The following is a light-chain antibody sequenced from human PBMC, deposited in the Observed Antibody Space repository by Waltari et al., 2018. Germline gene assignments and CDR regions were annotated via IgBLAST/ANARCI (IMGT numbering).Light chain of an antibody. CDR3: AAWDDSLRSPI. V-gene: IGLV1-47*01. Sequence: QSVLAQPPSASGTPGQRVTISCAGSSSNLGRHYLSWYQPLPGTAPTVLIYRNNERPSGVPDRFSGSKSGTSASLAISGLRSEDEADYYCAAWDDSLRSPIFGGGTKLTVL. J-gene: IGLJ2*01. CDR2: RNN. CDR1: SSNLGRHY.